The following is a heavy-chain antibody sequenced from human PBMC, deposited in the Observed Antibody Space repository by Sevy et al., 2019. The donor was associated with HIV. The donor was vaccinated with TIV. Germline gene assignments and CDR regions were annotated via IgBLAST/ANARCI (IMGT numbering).Heavy chain of an antibody. V-gene: IGHV3-11*06. D-gene: IGHD3-10*01. CDR3: ARGVTMIQGVGNAFDV. CDR2: ISSNGRYT. CDR1: GFTFSDYY. Sequence: GGSLRLSCGTSGFTFSDYYMTWIRQAPGKGLEWIAYISSNGRYTNYADSVKGRFTISRDNSLYLQMNSLRAEDTAVYYCARGVTMIQGVGNAFDVWGQGTKVTVS. J-gene: IGHJ3*01.